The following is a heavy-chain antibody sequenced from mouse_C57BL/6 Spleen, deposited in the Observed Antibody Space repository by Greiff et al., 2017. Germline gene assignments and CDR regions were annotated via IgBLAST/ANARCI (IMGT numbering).Heavy chain of an antibody. CDR1: GYTFTDYE. D-gene: IGHD2-1*01. CDR3: TREGLLSDY. Sequence: QVQLQQSGAELVRPGASVTLSCKASGYTFTDYEMHWVKQTPVHGLEWIGAIDPETGGTAYNQKFKGKAILTADKSSSTAYMELRSLTSEDSAVYYCTREGLLSDYWGQGTTLTVSS. J-gene: IGHJ2*01. CDR2: IDPETGGT. V-gene: IGHV1-15*01.